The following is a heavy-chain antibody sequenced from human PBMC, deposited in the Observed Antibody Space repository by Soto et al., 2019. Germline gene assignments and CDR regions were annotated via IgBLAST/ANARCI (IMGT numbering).Heavy chain of an antibody. V-gene: IGHV3-30-3*01. D-gene: IGHD3-9*01. J-gene: IGHJ4*02. Sequence: QVQLVESGGGVVQPGRSLRLSCAASGFTFSSYAMHWVRQAPCKGLDWVAVISYDGSNKYYADSVKGRFTISRDNSKNTLYLQMNSLRAEDTAVYYCARDWVDDWDFAYWGQGTLVTVSS. CDR3: ARDWVDDWDFAY. CDR1: GFTFSSYA. CDR2: ISYDGSNK.